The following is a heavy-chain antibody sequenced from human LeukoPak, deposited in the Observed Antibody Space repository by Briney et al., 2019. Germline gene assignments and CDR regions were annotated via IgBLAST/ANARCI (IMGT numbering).Heavy chain of an antibody. CDR3: ARAVHYGSGSSYWFDP. Sequence: PSETLSLTCAVHGGSFSGYYWSWIRQPPGKGLEWIGEINHSGSTNYNPSLKSRVTISVDTSKNQFSLKLSSVTAADTAVYYCARAVHYGSGSSYWFDPWGQGTLVTVSS. D-gene: IGHD3-10*01. J-gene: IGHJ5*02. CDR2: INHSGST. V-gene: IGHV4-34*01. CDR1: GGSFSGYY.